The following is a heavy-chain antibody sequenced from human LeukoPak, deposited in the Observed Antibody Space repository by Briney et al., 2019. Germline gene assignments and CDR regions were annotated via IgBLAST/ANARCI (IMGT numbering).Heavy chain of an antibody. J-gene: IGHJ4*02. V-gene: IGHV3-30-3*01. CDR1: GFTFSSYA. CDR3: ARDIEYYYGSGSYSGY. Sequence: GGSLRLSCAASGFTFSSYAMHWVRQAPGKGLEWVAVISYDGSNKYYADSVKGRFTISRDNSKNTLYLQMNSLRAEDTAVYYCARDIEYYYGSGSYSGYWGQGTLVTVSS. D-gene: IGHD3-10*01. CDR2: ISYDGSNK.